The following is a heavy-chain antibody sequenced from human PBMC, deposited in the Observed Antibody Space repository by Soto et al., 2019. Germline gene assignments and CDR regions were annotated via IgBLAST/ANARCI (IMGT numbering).Heavy chain of an antibody. CDR1: GYTFTSYG. Sequence: ASVKVSCKASGYTFTSYGISWVRQAPGQGLEWMGWISAYNGNTNYAQKLQGRVTMTTDTSTSTAYMELRSLRSDDTAVYYCARDYVVAATLYWFDPWGQGPLVTVS. CDR2: ISAYNGNT. CDR3: ARDYVVAATLYWFDP. D-gene: IGHD2-15*01. J-gene: IGHJ5*02. V-gene: IGHV1-18*01.